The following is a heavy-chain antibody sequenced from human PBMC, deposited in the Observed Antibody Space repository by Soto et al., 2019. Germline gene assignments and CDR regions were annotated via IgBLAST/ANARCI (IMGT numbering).Heavy chain of an antibody. D-gene: IGHD6-19*01. CDR3: ARGRRLTNSSGWYHYFDY. J-gene: IGHJ4*02. V-gene: IGHV3-74*01. Sequence: GGSLRLSCAASGFTFSSYWMHWVRQAPGKGLVWVSRINSDGSSTSYADSVKGRFTISRDNAKNTLYLQMNSLRAEDTAVYYCARGRRLTNSSGWYHYFDYWGQGTLVTVSS. CDR2: INSDGSST. CDR1: GFTFSSYW.